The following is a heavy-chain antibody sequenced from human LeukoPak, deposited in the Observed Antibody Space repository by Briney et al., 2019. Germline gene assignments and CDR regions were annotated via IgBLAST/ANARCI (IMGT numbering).Heavy chain of an antibody. CDR2: IYTSGST. J-gene: IGHJ4*02. D-gene: IGHD3-22*01. V-gene: IGHV4-4*07. CDR3: ARESGYYYDTSGYTFDY. CDR1: GGSSNNYY. Sequence: SETLSLTCTVSGGSSNNYYWSWIRQSAGKGLEWIGRIYTSGSTNYNPSLKSRVSMSVDTSKNQFSLRLRSVNAADTAVYYCARESGYYYDTSGYTFDYWGQGILVTVSS.